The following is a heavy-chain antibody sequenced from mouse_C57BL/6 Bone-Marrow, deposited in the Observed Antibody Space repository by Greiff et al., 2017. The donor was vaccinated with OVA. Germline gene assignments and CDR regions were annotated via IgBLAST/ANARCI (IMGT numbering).Heavy chain of an antibody. D-gene: IGHD2-3*01. Sequence: EVQLQESGPGLVKPSQSLSLTCSVTGYSIPSGYYWNWIRQFPGNKLEWMGYISYDGSNNSNPSLKNRISITRDTSKNQFFLKLKSVTTEDTATDYCARDPRWLLSFDYWGQGTTLTVSS. CDR1: GYSIPSGYY. CDR3: ARDPRWLLSFDY. J-gene: IGHJ2*01. V-gene: IGHV3-6*01. CDR2: ISYDGSN.